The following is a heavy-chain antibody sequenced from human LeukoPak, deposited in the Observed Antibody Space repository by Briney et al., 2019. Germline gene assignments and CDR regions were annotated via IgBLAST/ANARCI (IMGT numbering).Heavy chain of an antibody. CDR3: ARGGGYSSPSYDY. D-gene: IGHD6-13*01. Sequence: RGSLRLSCAASRLTVRINYVTCVRQVPAKGLECVSVIYSDGSTYYAASVKGRFTISRDNSKNTMYLQMNSLRAEDTAVYYCARGGGYSSPSYDYWGQGTLVTVSS. CDR1: RLTVRINY. CDR2: IYSDGST. V-gene: IGHV3-53*01. J-gene: IGHJ4*02.